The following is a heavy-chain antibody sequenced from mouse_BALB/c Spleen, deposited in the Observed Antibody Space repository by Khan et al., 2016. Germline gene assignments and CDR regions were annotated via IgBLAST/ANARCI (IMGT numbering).Heavy chain of an antibody. D-gene: IGHD2-2*01. V-gene: IGHV1-84*02. J-gene: IGHJ3*01. CDR3: ARGGDDSWFAY. CDR1: GYTFTDYY. CDR2: IYPGSGNT. Sequence: QMQLEESGPELVKPGASVKISCKASGYTFTDYYINWVKQKPGQGLEWIGWIYPGSGNTKYNEKFKGKATLTVDTSSSTAYMQLSRLTSEDTAVYFCARGGDDSWFAYWGQGTLVTVSA.